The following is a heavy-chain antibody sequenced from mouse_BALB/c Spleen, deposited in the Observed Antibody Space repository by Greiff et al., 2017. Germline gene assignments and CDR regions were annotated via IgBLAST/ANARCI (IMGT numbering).Heavy chain of an antibody. D-gene: IGHD1-1*01. CDR1: GYSFTSYW. CDR3: TRSNYGSTDAMDY. V-gene: IGHV1-5*01. CDR2: INPGNSDT. J-gene: IGHJ4*01. Sequence: DVQLQESGTVLVRPGASVKISCKASGYSFTSYWMYWVKQRPGQGLEWIGAINPGNSDTSYNQKFKGKAKLTVVTSDSTDYMELSRLTIEDSAIYYYTRSNYGSTDAMDYWGQGTSVTGSS.